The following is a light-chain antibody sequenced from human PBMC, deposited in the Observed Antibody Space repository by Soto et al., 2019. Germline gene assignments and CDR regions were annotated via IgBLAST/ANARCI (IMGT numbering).Light chain of an antibody. V-gene: IGKV2-28*01. J-gene: IGKJ2*01. Sequence: EIVMTQSPASQPVTPGEPASISCRSSQRLLHSNGYHFLDWYLQKPGQSPQLLIYLGSYRASGVPDRVSGSGAGTDFTLEISRVEAEDVGVYYCMQALQTPYTFGQGTKLEIK. CDR3: MQALQTPYT. CDR2: LGS. CDR1: QRLLHSNGYHF.